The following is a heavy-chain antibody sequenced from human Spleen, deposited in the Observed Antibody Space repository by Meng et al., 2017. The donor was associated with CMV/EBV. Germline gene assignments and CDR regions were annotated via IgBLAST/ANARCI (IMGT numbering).Heavy chain of an antibody. Sequence: GESLKISCAASGFTFSSYGMHWVRQAPGKGLEWVAFIRYDGSNKYYADSVKGRFTISRDNSKNTLYLQMNSLRAEDTAVYYCARGWGYCSSTSCSYYGMDVWGQGTTVTVSS. D-gene: IGHD2-2*01. CDR3: ARGWGYCSSTSCSYYGMDV. J-gene: IGHJ6*02. CDR1: GFTFSSYG. V-gene: IGHV3-30*02. CDR2: IRYDGSNK.